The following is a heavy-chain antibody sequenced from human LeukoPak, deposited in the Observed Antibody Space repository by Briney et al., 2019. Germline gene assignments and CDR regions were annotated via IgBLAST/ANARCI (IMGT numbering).Heavy chain of an antibody. V-gene: IGHV4-59*08. CDR2: IENSGST. CDR3: ASASDFDL. CDR1: GGSMSSYY. Sequence: PSETLSLTCTVSGGSMSSYYWSWIRQPPGKGLEWIGHIENSGSTNYNPSLKSRVTISVDTSKNQFSLKLSSVTAADTAVYYCASASDFDLWGHGTLVTVSS. J-gene: IGHJ2*01.